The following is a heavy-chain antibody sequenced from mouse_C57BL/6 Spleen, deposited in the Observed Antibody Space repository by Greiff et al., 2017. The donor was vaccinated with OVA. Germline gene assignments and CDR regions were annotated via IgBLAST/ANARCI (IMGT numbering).Heavy chain of an antibody. CDR1: GFNIKDDY. CDR2: IDPENGDT. J-gene: IGHJ2*01. CDR3: TTLITTVVAFDY. D-gene: IGHD1-1*01. V-gene: IGHV14-4*01. Sequence: EVQLQQSGAELVRPGASVKLSCTASGFNIKDDYMHWVKQRPEQGLEWIGWIDPENGDTEYASKFQGKATITADTSSNTAYLHLSSLTSEDTAVYYCTTLITTVVAFDYWGQGTTLTVSS.